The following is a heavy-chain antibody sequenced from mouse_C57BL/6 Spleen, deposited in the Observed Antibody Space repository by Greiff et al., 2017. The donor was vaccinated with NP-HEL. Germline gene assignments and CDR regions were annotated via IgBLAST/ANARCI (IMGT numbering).Heavy chain of an antibody. D-gene: IGHD1-1*01. CDR2: INPNNGGT. Sequence: VQLKQSGPELVKPGASVKISCKASGYTFTDYYMNWVKQSHGKSLEWIGDINPNNGGTSYNQKFKGKATLTVDKSSSTAYMELRSLTSEDSAVYYCARGYGSSYYYYAMDYWGQGTSVTVSS. CDR3: ARGYGSSYYYYAMDY. V-gene: IGHV1-26*01. CDR1: GYTFTDYY. J-gene: IGHJ4*01.